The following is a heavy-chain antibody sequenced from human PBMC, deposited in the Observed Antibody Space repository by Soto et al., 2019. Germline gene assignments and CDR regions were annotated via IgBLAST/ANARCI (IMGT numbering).Heavy chain of an antibody. CDR1: GFTFCSYA. CDR2: ISGSGGST. V-gene: IGHV3-23*01. Sequence: GGSLRLSCAASGFTFCSYALSWVRQAPGKGLEWVSAISGSGGSTYYADSVKGRFAISRDNSKNTLYLQMNSLRAEDTAVYYCAKSRKWLRFEADYWGQGTLVTVSS. CDR3: AKSRKWLRFEADY. J-gene: IGHJ4*02. D-gene: IGHD5-12*01.